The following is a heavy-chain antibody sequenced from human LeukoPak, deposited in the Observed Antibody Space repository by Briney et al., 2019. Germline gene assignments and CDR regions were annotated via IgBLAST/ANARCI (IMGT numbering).Heavy chain of an antibody. CDR1: GGSISSYY. Sequence: SETLSLTCTVSGGSISSYYWSWIRQPPGKGLEWIGYIYYSGSTNYNPSLKSRVTISVDRSKNQFSLKLSSVTAADTAVYYCARVKDYYGMDVWGQGTTVTVSS. CDR3: ARVKDYYGMDV. J-gene: IGHJ6*02. CDR2: IYYSGST. V-gene: IGHV4-59*12.